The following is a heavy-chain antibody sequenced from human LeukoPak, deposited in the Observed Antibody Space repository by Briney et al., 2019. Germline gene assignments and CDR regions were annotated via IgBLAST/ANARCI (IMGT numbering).Heavy chain of an antibody. CDR1: GGFISSYY. CDR2: VSYSGST. CDR3: ARQSLYDGRHWYFDL. D-gene: IGHD3-3*01. J-gene: IGHJ2*01. V-gene: IGHV4-59*08. Sequence: SETLSLTCSVSGGFISSYYWSWVRQPPGKGLEWIGYVSYSGSTNYTPSLNGRVTISVDTPKNHFSLKLSSVTAADTAVYYCARQSLYDGRHWYFDLWGRGTLVSVSS.